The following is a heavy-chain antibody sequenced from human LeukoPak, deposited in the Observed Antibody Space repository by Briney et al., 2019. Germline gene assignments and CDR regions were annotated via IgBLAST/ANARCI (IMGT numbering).Heavy chain of an antibody. J-gene: IGHJ4*02. CDR3: ARESFGEEHPL. V-gene: IGHV3-21*01. Sequence: SGGSLRLSCAASGFTFSSYSMNWVRQAPGKGLEWVSSISSGSTYIYYADSLKDRFIISRDNAKSSLYLQMNSLRAEDTAVYYCARESFGEEHPLWGQGTLVTVSS. CDR2: ISSGSTYI. CDR1: GFTFSSYS. D-gene: IGHD3-10*01.